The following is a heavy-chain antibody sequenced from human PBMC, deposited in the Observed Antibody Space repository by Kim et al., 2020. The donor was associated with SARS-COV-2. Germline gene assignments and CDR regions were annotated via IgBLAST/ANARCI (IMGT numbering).Heavy chain of an antibody. J-gene: IGHJ6*02. V-gene: IGHV3-23*01. CDR1: GFTFSSYA. D-gene: IGHD6-13*01. CDR2: ISGSGGST. Sequence: GGSLRLSCAASGFTFSSYAMSWVRQAPGKGLEWVSAISGSGGSTYYADSVKGRFTISRDNSKNTLYLQMNSLRAEDTAVYYCAKGHSSSWYYYYGMDVWGQGTTVTVSS. CDR3: AKGHSSSWYYYYGMDV.